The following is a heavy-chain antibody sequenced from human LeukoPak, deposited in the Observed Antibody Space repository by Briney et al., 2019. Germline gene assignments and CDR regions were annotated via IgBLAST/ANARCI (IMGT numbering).Heavy chain of an antibody. D-gene: IGHD3-10*01. V-gene: IGHV4-38-2*02. CDR3: ARAGVGSGSFY. J-gene: IGHJ4*02. CDR2: IYHSGST. CDR1: GYSISSGYY. Sequence: PSETLSLTCTVSGYSISSGYYWGWIRQPPGKGLEWIGSIYHSGSTYYNPSLKSRVTISVDTSKNQFSLKLSSVTAADTAVYYCARAGVGSGSFYWGQGTLVTVSS.